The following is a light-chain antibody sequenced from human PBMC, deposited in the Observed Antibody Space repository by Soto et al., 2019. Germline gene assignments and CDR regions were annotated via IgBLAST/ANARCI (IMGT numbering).Light chain of an antibody. V-gene: IGKV3-20*01. J-gene: IGKJ1*01. CDR2: GAS. CDR3: QQYGSSPWT. Sequence: EILFTQSPATLSLSPGERATLNCRASQSVSSYLAWYQQKPGQAPRILIYGASSRATGIPDRFSGSGSGTDCTLTISRLEPEDFEVYFCQQYGSSPWTFGQGTKVDIK. CDR1: QSVSSY.